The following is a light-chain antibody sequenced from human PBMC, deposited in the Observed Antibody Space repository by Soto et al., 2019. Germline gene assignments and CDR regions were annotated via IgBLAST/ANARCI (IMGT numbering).Light chain of an antibody. Sequence: QSVLTQPPSVSGAPGQRITISCTGTSSNIGAGYDVYWYQQLPGTAPKLLIYGNINRSSGVPDRFSGSKSGTSASLAITGLQAEDEADYYCQSYDSSLSGSDVVFGGGTKLTVL. CDR1: SSNIGAGYD. CDR2: GNI. CDR3: QSYDSSLSGSDVV. V-gene: IGLV1-40*01. J-gene: IGLJ2*01.